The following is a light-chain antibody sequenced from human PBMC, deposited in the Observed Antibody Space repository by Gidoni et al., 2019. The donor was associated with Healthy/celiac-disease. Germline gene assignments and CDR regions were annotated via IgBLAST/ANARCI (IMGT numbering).Light chain of an antibody. V-gene: IGKV1-39*01. Sequence: DIQMTQSPSSLSASVGDRVTITCRASQSISSYLNWYKQKPGKAPKLLIYAASSLQSGVPSRFRGSGSATDFPLTISSLQPDDFAPYYCQQSYSTPPTFGGGTKVEIK. CDR1: QSISSY. CDR2: AAS. J-gene: IGKJ4*01. CDR3: QQSYSTPPT.